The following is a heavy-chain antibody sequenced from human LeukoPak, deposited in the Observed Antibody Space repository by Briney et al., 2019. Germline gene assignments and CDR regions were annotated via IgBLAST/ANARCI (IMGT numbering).Heavy chain of an antibody. CDR1: GGSVSSGSYY. J-gene: IGHJ4*02. CDR3: ARGREYSSGWYNY. D-gene: IGHD6-19*01. V-gene: IGHV4-61*01. Sequence: SETLSLTCTVSGGSVSSGSYYWSWIRQPPGKGLEWIGYIYYSGSTNYNPSLKSRVTISVDPSKSQFSLKLSSVTAADTAVYYCARGREYSSGWYNYRGQGTLVTVSS. CDR2: IYYSGST.